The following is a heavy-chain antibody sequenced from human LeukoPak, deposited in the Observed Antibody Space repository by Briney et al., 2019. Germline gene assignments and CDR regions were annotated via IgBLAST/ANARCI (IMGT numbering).Heavy chain of an antibody. CDR1: GYTFTSYA. CDR2: INAGNGNT. D-gene: IGHD1-26*01. CDR3: ARTFSQVGANVN. J-gene: IGHJ4*02. Sequence: ASVKVSCKASGYTFTSYAMHWVRQAPGQRLEWMGWINAGNGNTKYSQEFQGRVTITRDTSASTAYMELRSLRSDDTAVYYCARTFSQVGANVNWGQGTLVTVSS. V-gene: IGHV1-3*01.